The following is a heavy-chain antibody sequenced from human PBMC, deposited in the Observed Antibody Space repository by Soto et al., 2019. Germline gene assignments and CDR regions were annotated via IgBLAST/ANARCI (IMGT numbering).Heavy chain of an antibody. CDR2: INHSGST. Sequence: QVQLQQWGAGLLKPSETLSLTCAVYGGSFSGYYWSWIRQPPGKGLEWIGEINHSGSTNYNPSLKSRVTISVDTSKNQFSLKLSSVTAADTAVYYCGRSGPEIAARPFDYWGQGTLVTVSS. V-gene: IGHV4-34*01. J-gene: IGHJ4*02. D-gene: IGHD6-6*01. CDR1: GGSFSGYY. CDR3: GRSGPEIAARPFDY.